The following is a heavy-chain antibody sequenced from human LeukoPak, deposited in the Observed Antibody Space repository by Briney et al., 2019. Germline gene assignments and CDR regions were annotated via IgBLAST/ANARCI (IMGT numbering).Heavy chain of an antibody. D-gene: IGHD5-18*01. CDR2: TTFDERNN. J-gene: IGHJ1*01. CDR3: ARDFSDVDTVPPA. V-gene: IGHV3-30*04. CDR1: AFTFRLFA. Sequence: GGSLRLSCAASAFTFRLFAMHSVRQSPGKALEWVAVTTFDERNNYHADSVKGRFTISRDNSKKTLYLQMESLRAEDTAVYYCARDFSDVDTVPPAWGQGTLVIVSS.